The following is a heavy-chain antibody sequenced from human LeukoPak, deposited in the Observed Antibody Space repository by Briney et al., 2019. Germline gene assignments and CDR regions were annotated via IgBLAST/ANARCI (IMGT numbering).Heavy chain of an antibody. CDR2: ISSNGGST. CDR3: VKEWSGSSGWYLNFDY. CDR1: GFTFSSYA. J-gene: IGHJ4*02. D-gene: IGHD6-19*01. V-gene: IGHV3-64D*06. Sequence: PGGSLRLSCSASGFTFSSYAMHWVRQAPGKGLEYVSAISSNGGSTYHADSVKGRFTISRDNSKNTLYLQMSSLRAEDTAVYYCVKEWSGSSGWYLNFDYWGQGTLVTVSS.